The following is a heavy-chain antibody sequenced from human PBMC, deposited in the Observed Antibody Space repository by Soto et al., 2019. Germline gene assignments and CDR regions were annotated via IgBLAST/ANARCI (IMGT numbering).Heavy chain of an antibody. Sequence: QPGGSLRLSCEASGFARSPYWMSWVRQAPGNGLEWVASINQGGSVKHYVDSVRGRFTLSRDNAKNSLFLQMNSLRAEDTAVYYCARDLDYFDYWGQGTLVTVSS. J-gene: IGHJ4*02. V-gene: IGHV3-7*01. CDR1: GFARSPYW. CDR3: ARDLDYFDY. CDR2: INQGGSVK.